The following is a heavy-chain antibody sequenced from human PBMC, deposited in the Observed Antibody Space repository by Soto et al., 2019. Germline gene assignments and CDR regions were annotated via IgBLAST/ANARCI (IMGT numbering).Heavy chain of an antibody. V-gene: IGHV1-46*02. D-gene: IGHD2-15*01. Sequence: SVKVSCKASGYSFKDHYMHWVRQAPGRGLEWVGIINPSGEHTNYAQQYRGRVAMTRDTSTSTAYMELRSLRSEDTAVYFCARISCKGGSCYFDFDHWGQGTLVTVSS. J-gene: IGHJ4*02. CDR3: ARISCKGGSCYFDFDH. CDR2: INPSGEHT. CDR1: GYSFKDHY.